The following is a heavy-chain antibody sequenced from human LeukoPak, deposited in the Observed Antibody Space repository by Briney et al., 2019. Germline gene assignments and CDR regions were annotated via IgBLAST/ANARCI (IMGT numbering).Heavy chain of an antibody. CDR3: ARDEAAIPVDP. CDR1: GGTFSSYA. D-gene: IGHD2-2*01. V-gene: IGHV1-69*04. CDR2: IIPILGIA. J-gene: IGHJ5*02. Sequence: SVKVSCKASGGTFSSYAISWVRQAPGQGLEWMGRIIPILGIANYAQKFQGRVTTTADKSTSTAYMELSSLRSEDTAVYYCARDEAAIPVDPWGQGTLVTVSS.